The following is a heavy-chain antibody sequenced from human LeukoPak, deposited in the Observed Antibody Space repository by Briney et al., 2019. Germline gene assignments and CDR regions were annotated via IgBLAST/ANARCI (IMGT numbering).Heavy chain of an antibody. J-gene: IGHJ4*02. D-gene: IGHD2-2*01. V-gene: IGHV3-74*01. CDR2: INTDGSST. CDR1: GFTFSSYW. Sequence: GGSLRLSCAASGFTFSSYWMHWVRQAPGKGLVWVSRINTDGSSTSYADSVKGRFTISRDNAKNTLYPQMNSLRAEDTAVYYCARDLGYCSSTSCYPTFDYWGQGTLVTVSS. CDR3: ARDLGYCSSTSCYPTFDY.